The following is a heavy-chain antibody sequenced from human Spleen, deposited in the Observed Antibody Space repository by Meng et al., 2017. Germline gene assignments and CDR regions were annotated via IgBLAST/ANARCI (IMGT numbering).Heavy chain of an antibody. D-gene: IGHD3-10*01. CDR1: GYTVINNY. V-gene: IGHV1-46*01. Sequence: QVQLVQSGDEVKKPGASVNVSCKASGYTVINNYMHWVRQAPGQGLEWMGIINPYGGSTNYAEKLQHRVSMTSDTSTNTVYMELSGLEFQDTAVYYCAREVRRGRFDPWGQGTLVTVSS. J-gene: IGHJ5*02. CDR2: INPYGGST. CDR3: AREVRRGRFDP.